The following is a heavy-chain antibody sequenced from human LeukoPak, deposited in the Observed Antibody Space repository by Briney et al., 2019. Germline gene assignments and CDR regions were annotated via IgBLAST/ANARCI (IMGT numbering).Heavy chain of an antibody. D-gene: IGHD3-10*01. J-gene: IGHJ6*02. CDR3: ASLRGPNGMDV. CDR1: GGSISSGDYY. V-gene: IGHV4-30-4*01. CDR2: IYYSGST. Sequence: SETLSLTCTVSGGSISSGDYYWSWIRQPPGKGLEWIGYIYYSGSTYYNPSLKSRVTISVDTSKNQFSLKLSSVTAADTAVYYCASLRGPNGMDVWGQGATVTVSS.